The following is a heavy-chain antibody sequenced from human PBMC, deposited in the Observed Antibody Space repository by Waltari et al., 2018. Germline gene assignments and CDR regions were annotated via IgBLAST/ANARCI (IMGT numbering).Heavy chain of an antibody. J-gene: IGHJ4*02. Sequence: QVQLVESGGGVVQPGRSLRRSWEALGFTFGSYAMHWVRQAPGKGLESVSLMWFDGTSKYYADSVKGRFTASRDNSKNTLYLQMDSLRAEDTAVYYCGRDFFGSVDYWGQGTLVTVSS. V-gene: IGHV3-33*01. CDR3: GRDFFGSVDY. D-gene: IGHD3-3*01. CDR2: MWFDGTSK. CDR1: GFTFGSYA.